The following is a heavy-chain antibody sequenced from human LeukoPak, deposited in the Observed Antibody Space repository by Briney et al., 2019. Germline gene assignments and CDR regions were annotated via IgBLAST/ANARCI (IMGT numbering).Heavy chain of an antibody. V-gene: IGHV4-30-4*08. CDR1: GGSISSGDYY. CDR2: IYYSGST. D-gene: IGHD4-11*01. CDR3: ARFPDTVTFYYFDY. J-gene: IGHJ4*02. Sequence: SQTLSLTCTVSGGSISSGDYYWSWIRQPPGKGLEWIGYIYYSGSTYYNPSPKSRVTISVDTSKNQFSLKLSSVTAADTAVYYCARFPDTVTFYYFDYWGQGTLVTVSS.